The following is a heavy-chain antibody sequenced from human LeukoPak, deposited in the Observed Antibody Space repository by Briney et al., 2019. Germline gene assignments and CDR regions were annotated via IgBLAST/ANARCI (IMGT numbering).Heavy chain of an antibody. J-gene: IGHJ4*02. Sequence: PSETLSLTCAVYGGSFSGYYWSWIRQPPGKGLEWIGEINHSGSTNYNPSLKSRVTISVDTSKNQFSLKLSSVTAADTAVYYCARGTEDIVVVPAAISGFDYWGQGTLVTVS. V-gene: IGHV4-34*01. CDR1: GGSFSGYY. D-gene: IGHD2-2*02. CDR3: ARGTEDIVVVPAAISGFDY. CDR2: INHSGST.